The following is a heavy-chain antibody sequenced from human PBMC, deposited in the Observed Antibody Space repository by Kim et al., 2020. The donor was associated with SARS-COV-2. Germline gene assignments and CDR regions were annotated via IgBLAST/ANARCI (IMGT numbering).Heavy chain of an antibody. CDR1: GGSVSSGSYY. CDR2: IYYSGST. Sequence: SETLSLTCTVSGGSVSSGSYYWSWIRQPPGKGLEWIGYIYYSGSTNYNPSLKSRVTISVDTSKNQFSLKLSSVTAADTAVYYCARDGDSGSYDYWGQGTLVTVSS. D-gene: IGHD1-26*01. J-gene: IGHJ4*02. V-gene: IGHV4-61*01. CDR3: ARDGDSGSYDY.